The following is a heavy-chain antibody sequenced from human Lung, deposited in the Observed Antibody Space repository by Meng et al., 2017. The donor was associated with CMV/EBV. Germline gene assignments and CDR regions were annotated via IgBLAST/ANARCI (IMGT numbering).Heavy chain of an antibody. J-gene: IGHJ4*02. CDR2: ISSSSTYI. CDR3: VRDLPPYYDFWSGYLDF. D-gene: IGHD3-3*01. CDR1: GFTFSGYC. V-gene: IGHV3-21*01. Sequence: GESLKISCAASGFTFSGYCMNWVRQAPGKGLEWVSSISSSSTYIYYADSVKGRLTISRDNAKNSLYLEMNSLRAEDTAVYYCVRDLPPYYDFWSGYLDFWGQGTLVXVSS.